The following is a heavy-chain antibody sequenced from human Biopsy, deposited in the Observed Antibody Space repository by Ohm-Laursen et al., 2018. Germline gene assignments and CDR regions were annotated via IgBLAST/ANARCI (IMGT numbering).Heavy chain of an antibody. CDR2: ITGVGGVT. CDR3: TKWGTSMALYHFYGMDV. Sequence: SLRLSCSASGFTFSSHAMSWVRQAPGKGLEWVSVITGVGGVTYCADPVKGRFTVSRDNSMNTMFLQMNSLRAQDAGTYYCTKWGTSMALYHFYGMDVWGQGTTVSVSS. CDR1: GFTFSSHA. D-gene: IGHD5-18*01. J-gene: IGHJ6*02. V-gene: IGHV3-23*01.